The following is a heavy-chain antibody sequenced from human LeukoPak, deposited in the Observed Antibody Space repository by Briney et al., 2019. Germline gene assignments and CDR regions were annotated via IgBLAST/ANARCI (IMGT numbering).Heavy chain of an antibody. V-gene: IGHV3-33*01. CDR1: GFTFSSYG. D-gene: IGHD3-22*01. CDR2: IWYDGSNK. J-gene: IGHJ4*02. Sequence: GGSLRHSCAASGFTFSSYGMHWVRQAPGKGLEWVAVIWYDGSNKYYADSVKGRFTISRDNSKNTLYLQMNSLRAEDTAVYYCARGGDYYDSSGYYPLFDYWGQGTLVTVPS. CDR3: ARGGDYYDSSGYYPLFDY.